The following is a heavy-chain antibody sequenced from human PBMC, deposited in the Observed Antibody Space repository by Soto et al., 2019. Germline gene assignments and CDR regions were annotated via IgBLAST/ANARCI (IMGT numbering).Heavy chain of an antibody. Sequence: QVQLQESGPGLVKPSQTLSLTCTVSGGSISSGDYYWSWVRQAPGKGLEWIGYIHSSGRTYYTPSRKSHITRAVDTSKNQVSLNLSSVTAAEPAVYYCARGDLTGTSYYYFGMDVLGQGTTVTVSS. CDR1: GGSISSGDYY. CDR2: IHSSGRT. V-gene: IGHV4-30-4*01. D-gene: IGHD7-27*01. CDR3: ARGDLTGTSYYYFGMDV. J-gene: IGHJ6*02.